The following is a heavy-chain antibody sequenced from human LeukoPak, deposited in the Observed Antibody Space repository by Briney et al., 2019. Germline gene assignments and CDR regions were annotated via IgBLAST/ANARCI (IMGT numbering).Heavy chain of an antibody. CDR3: ARAPYYYYMDA. CDR2: ILYSGST. J-gene: IGHJ6*03. Sequence: SETLSLTCTVSGGSLSSYYWSWIRQPPGKGLEWIGYILYSGSTNYNPSLKSRVTISVDTSKNQFSLKLRSVTAADTAVYYCARAPYYYYMDAWGKGTTVTVSS. V-gene: IGHV4-59*01. CDR1: GGSLSSYY.